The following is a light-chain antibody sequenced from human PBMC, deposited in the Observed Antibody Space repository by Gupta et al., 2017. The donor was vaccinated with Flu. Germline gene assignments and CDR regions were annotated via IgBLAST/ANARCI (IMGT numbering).Light chain of an antibody. V-gene: IGKV1-33*01. CDR3: QQYYNLPLT. CDR1: QDITNY. Sequence: GDRVTIPCQASQDITNYLNWYHQKPGKAPELLIYDASNLETGVPSRFTGSGSGADFTLTISSLQTEDIATYYCQQYYNLPLTFGGGTKVEIK. CDR2: DAS. J-gene: IGKJ4*01.